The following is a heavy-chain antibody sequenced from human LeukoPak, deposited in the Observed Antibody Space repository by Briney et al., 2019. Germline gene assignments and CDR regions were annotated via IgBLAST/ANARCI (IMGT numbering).Heavy chain of an antibody. V-gene: IGHV3-66*01. CDR2: IYSGGST. CDR3: AGSITMTAEYFQH. CDR1: GFTFSSYW. Sequence: GGSLRLSCAASGFTFSSYWMSWVRQAPGKGLEWVSVIYSGGSTYYADSVKGRFTISRDNSKNTLYLQMNSLRAEDTAVYYCAGSITMTAEYFQHWGQGTLVTVSS. D-gene: IGHD3-22*01. J-gene: IGHJ1*01.